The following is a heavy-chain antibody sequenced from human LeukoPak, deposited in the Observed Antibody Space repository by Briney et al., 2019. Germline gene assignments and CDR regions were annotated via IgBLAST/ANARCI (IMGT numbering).Heavy chain of an antibody. CDR2: ISSSGSSI. V-gene: IGHV3-21*06. Sequence: GGSLRLSCAASGFTFSGHTMNWVRQAPGKGLEWVSSISSSGSSIYYADSVKGRFTISRDNAKDSLFLQMNSLRAEDTAVYYCARVLGGYTYGRFDTGGQGPLVPV. CDR1: GFTFSGHT. J-gene: IGHJ4*02. CDR3: ARVLGGYTYGRFDT. D-gene: IGHD5-18*01.